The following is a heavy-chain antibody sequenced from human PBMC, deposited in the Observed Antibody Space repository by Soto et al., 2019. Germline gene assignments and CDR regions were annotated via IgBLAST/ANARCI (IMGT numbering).Heavy chain of an antibody. CDR3: ARDPTTVVAEEPDAFDI. D-gene: IGHD4-17*01. CDR1: GGSISSGDYY. V-gene: IGHV4-30-4*01. Sequence: QVQLQESGPGLVKPSQTLSLTCTVSGGSISSGDYYWSWIRQPPGKGLEWIGYIYYSGSTYYNPSLKSRVTISVDTSKNQFSLKLSSVTAADTAVYYCARDPTTVVAEEPDAFDIWGQGTMVTVSS. CDR2: IYYSGST. J-gene: IGHJ3*02.